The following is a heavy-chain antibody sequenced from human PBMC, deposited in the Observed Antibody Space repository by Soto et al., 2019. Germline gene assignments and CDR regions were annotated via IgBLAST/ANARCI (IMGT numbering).Heavy chain of an antibody. D-gene: IGHD3-10*01. CDR1: GFPFTTYG. Sequence: QVQLVESGGGVVQPGRSLRLSCAASGFPFTTYGMHWVREGPGKGLEWVAVISYDGSNRYYADSVKGRFTISRDNAKNTLYLQMNDLRPEDTELYYCVGCQYYFDDRGQVTLVTVSS. CDR3: VGCQYYFDD. J-gene: IGHJ4*02. V-gene: IGHV3-30*03. CDR2: ISYDGSNR.